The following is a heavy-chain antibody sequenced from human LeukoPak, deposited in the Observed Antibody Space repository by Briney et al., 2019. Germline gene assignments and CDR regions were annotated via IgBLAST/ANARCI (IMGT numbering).Heavy chain of an antibody. J-gene: IGHJ4*02. CDR1: GFTFSSYS. CDR2: ISSSSSNI. V-gene: IGHV3-21*01. CDR3: ARCTTGRTFGSLREIKRSREIDY. D-gene: IGHD1-1*01. Sequence: GGSLRLSCAASGFTFSSYSMNWVRQAPGKGLEWVSSISSSSSNIYYADSVKGRFTIPRDNAKNSLYLQMNSLRVEDTAVYYCARCTTGRTFGSLREIKRSREIDYWGQGTLVTVSS.